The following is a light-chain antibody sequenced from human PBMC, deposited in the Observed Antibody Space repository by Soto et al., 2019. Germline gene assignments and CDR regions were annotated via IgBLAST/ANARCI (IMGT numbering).Light chain of an antibody. V-gene: IGKV4-1*01. J-gene: IGKJ5*01. CDR2: WAS. Sequence: DIVMTLSPDSLAVSLGARATIDGKSSQSGLYSSNNKNFSAWYQQKPAQPPKLLIFWASTRESGVPDRFSASGSGTDFTLTISSLQAEDVAVYYCQQYYSTPITFGQETRLEIK. CDR1: QSGLYSSNNKNF. CDR3: QQYYSTPIT.